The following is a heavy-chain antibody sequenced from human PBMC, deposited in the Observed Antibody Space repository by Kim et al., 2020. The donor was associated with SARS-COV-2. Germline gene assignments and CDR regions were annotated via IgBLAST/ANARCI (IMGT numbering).Heavy chain of an antibody. V-gene: IGHV3-21*01. J-gene: IGHJ5*02. CDR3: VRAAGMLNWFDP. Sequence: GGSLRLSCAASGFTFSSYSMNWVRQAPGKGLEWVSSISSSSSYIYYADSVKGRFTISRDNAKNSLYLQMNSLRAEDTAVYYCVRAAGMLNWFDPWGQGTLVTVSS. D-gene: IGHD6-13*01. CDR2: ISSSSSYI. CDR1: GFTFSSYS.